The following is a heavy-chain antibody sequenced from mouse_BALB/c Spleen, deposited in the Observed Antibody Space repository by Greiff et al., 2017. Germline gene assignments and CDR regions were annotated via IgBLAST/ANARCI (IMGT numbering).Heavy chain of an antibody. J-gene: IGHJ4*01. D-gene: IGHD1-2*01. CDR2: ILPGSGST. Sequence: VKVVESGAELMKPGASVKISCKATGYTFSSYWIEWVKQRPGHGLEWIGEILPGSGSTNYNEKFKGKATFTADTSSNTAYMQLSSLTSEDSAVYYCARWGYGYNYAMDYWGQGTSVTVSS. V-gene: IGHV1-9*01. CDR3: ARWGYGYNYAMDY. CDR1: GYTFSSYW.